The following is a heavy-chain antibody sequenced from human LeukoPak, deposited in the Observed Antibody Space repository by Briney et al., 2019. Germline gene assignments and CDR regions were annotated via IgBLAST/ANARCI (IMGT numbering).Heavy chain of an antibody. CDR2: IFHGGTT. V-gene: IGHV4-4*02. D-gene: IGHD1-26*01. CDR1: GASVANSDW. Sequence: SETLSLTCTVSGASVANSDWWTWVRQPPGEGLEWIGEIFHGGTTKYNPSLKSRLTLSLDTSKNQFSLKVTSVTAADTAVHYCARVGGTNYYYYGMDVWGQGTTVTVSS. J-gene: IGHJ6*02. CDR3: ARVGGTNYYYYGMDV.